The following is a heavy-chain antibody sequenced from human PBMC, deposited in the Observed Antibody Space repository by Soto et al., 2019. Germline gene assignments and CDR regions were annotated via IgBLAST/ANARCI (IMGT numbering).Heavy chain of an antibody. CDR3: ARGRYSSPFDY. Sequence: ASVKVSCKASGYTFTSYDINWVRQATGQGLEWMGWMNPNSGNTGYAQKFQGRVTTTRNTSISTAYMELSRLRSEDTAVYYCARGRYSSPFDYWGQGTLATVSS. D-gene: IGHD6-13*01. V-gene: IGHV1-8*01. CDR2: MNPNSGNT. J-gene: IGHJ4*02. CDR1: GYTFTSYD.